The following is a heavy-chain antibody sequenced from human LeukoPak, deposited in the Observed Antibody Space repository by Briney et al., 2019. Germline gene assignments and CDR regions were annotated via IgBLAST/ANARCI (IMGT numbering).Heavy chain of an antibody. CDR1: GSLFLSYW. CDR3: ARSLSPAAVALNY. CDR2: IYPGDSDT. J-gene: IGHJ4*02. V-gene: IGHV5-51*01. Sequence: GEPLQISSQGSGSLFLSYWIAWARHMPGKGLEWMGIIYPGDSDTRYTPSFQGQVTISTHTSITPPYLQPSCLPPTHPSIYFCARSLSPAAVALNYWGQGALVTVSS. D-gene: IGHD2-2*01.